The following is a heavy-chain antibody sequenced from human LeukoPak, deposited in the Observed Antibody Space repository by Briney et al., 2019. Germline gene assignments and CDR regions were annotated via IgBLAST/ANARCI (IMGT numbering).Heavy chain of an antibody. V-gene: IGHV3-74*01. Sequence: PGGSLRLSCAASGFTFNNYWMHWVRQAPGKGLVWVSRINSDGSTTTYADSVKGRFTISGDNAENTLYLQMNSLRAEDTAVYYCARTSRSGAYWRDFDYWGQATLVTVSS. CDR3: ARTSRSGAYWRDFDY. CDR1: GFTFNNYW. J-gene: IGHJ4*02. D-gene: IGHD2-15*01. CDR2: INSDGSTT.